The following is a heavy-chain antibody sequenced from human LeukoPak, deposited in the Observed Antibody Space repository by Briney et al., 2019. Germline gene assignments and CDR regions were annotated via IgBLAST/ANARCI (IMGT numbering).Heavy chain of an antibody. CDR1: GGPFSGYY. V-gene: IGHV4-34*01. Sequence: SETLSLTCAVYGGPFSGYYWSWIRQPPGKGLEWIGEINHSGSTNYNPSLKSRVTISVDTSKNQFSLKLSSVTAADTAVYYCARGPPDHYYGSGSYVYFDYWGQGTLVTVSS. D-gene: IGHD3-10*01. CDR3: ARGPPDHYYGSGSYVYFDY. J-gene: IGHJ4*02. CDR2: INHSGST.